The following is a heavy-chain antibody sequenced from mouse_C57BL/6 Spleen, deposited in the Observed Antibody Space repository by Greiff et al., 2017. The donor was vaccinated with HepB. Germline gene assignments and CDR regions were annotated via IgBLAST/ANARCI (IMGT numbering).Heavy chain of an antibody. CDR1: GFTFSSYA. CDR3: ARERWLLYYFDY. V-gene: IGHV5-4*01. CDR2: ISDGGSYT. J-gene: IGHJ2*01. D-gene: IGHD2-3*01. Sequence: DVKLVESGGGLVKPGGSLKLSCAASGFTFSSYAMSWVRQTPEKRLEWVATISDGGSYTYYPDNVKGRFTISRDNANNHLYLQMSHLKSEDTAMYYCARERWLLYYFDYWGQGTTLTVSS.